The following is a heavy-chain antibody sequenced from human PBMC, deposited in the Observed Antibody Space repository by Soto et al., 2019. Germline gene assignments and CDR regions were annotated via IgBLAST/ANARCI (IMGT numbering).Heavy chain of an antibody. D-gene: IGHD5-18*01. J-gene: IGHJ1*01. V-gene: IGHV2-5*01. Sequence: SGPTLVNPTQTLTLTCTCSGFSLSTFGMGVGWIRQPPGKAMEWLALIYWNDDKRYSPSLRSRLTITKDTSKNLVVLTMTNMDPVDTATYYCVNSPDSSPSHRWGQGTLVTVSS. CDR1: GFSLSTFGMG. CDR3: VNSPDSSPSHR. CDR2: IYWNDDK.